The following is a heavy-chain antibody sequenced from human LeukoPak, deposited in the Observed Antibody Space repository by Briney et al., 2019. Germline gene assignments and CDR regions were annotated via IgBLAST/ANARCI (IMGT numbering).Heavy chain of an antibody. CDR3: ARLKGIAVAGTGYYGMDV. CDR2: IYPGDSET. Sequence: GESLKISCKGSGYSFTSYWIAWVRQMPGKGLEWMGIIYPGDSETRYSPSFQGQVTISADRSISTAFLHWSSLKASDTAMFYCARLKGIAVAGTGYYGMDVWGQGTTVTVSS. V-gene: IGHV5-51*01. CDR1: GYSFTSYW. J-gene: IGHJ6*02. D-gene: IGHD6-19*01.